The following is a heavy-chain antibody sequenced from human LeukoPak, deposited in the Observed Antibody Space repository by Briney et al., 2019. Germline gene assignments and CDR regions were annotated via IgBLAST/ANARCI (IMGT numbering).Heavy chain of an antibody. Sequence: PGGSLRLSCAASGFTFTTYYMSWVRQAPGKGLEWVANINQDGGEKNYVDSVKGRFTISRDNAKNSLFLQMNSLRAEDTAVYYCARDLGQYYDTSDNWFDPWGQGTLVTVSS. CDR1: GFTFTTYY. CDR3: ARDLGQYYDTSDNWFDP. CDR2: INQDGGEK. J-gene: IGHJ5*02. D-gene: IGHD3-22*01. V-gene: IGHV3-7*01.